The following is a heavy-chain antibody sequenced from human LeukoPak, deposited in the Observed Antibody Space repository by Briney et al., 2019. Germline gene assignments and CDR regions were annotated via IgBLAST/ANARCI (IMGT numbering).Heavy chain of an antibody. Sequence: GGSLRLSCAATGFTFDDYAMHWVRQAPGKGLEWVSGISWNSGSLAYADSVKGRFAISRDNAKNSLYLQMNSLRAEDTALYYCAKGGWLQFQRQLDYWGQGTLVTVYS. CDR3: AKGGWLQFQRQLDY. CDR1: GFTFDDYA. D-gene: IGHD5-24*01. V-gene: IGHV3-9*01. J-gene: IGHJ4*02. CDR2: ISWNSGSL.